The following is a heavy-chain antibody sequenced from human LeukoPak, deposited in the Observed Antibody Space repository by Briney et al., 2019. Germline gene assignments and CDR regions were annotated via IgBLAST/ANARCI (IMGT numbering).Heavy chain of an antibody. CDR1: GFSFSDHA. CDR2: ISGSSSAI. V-gene: IGHV3-48*01. J-gene: IGHJ4*02. D-gene: IGHD5-12*01. CDR3: ATYSGYDRIFDY. Sequence: AGGSLRLSCAASGFSFSDHAMSWVRQAPGKGLEWVSYISGSSSAIYYADSVKGRFTISRDNAKKSLYLQINGLRAEDTAVYYCATYSGYDRIFDYWGQGTLVTVSS.